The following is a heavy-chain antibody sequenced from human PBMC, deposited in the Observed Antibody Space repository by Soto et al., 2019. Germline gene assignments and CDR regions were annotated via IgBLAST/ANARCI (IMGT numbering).Heavy chain of an antibody. CDR3: ARDLWGYCGTDCYPLDV. J-gene: IGHJ6*02. CDR1: GGSISSYY. V-gene: IGHV4-59*01. Sequence: PSETLSLTCTVSGGSISSYYWSWIRQPPGKGLELVGYIYYSGSTNYNPSLKSRVTISVDTSKNQFSLKLNPVTAADTAVYYCARDLWGYCGTDCYPLDVWGQGTTVTVSS. D-gene: IGHD2-21*02. CDR2: IYYSGST.